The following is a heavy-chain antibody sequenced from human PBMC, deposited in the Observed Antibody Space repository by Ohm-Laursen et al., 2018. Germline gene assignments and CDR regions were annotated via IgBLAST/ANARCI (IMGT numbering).Heavy chain of an antibody. D-gene: IGHD3-3*01. CDR3: ARDPHLREWLSSDAFDI. Sequence: SLKLSCAASGFTFSNAWMSWVRQAPGKGLEWVGRIKSKTDGGTTDYAAPVKGRFTISRDDSKNTLYLQMNSLKTEDTAVYYCARDPHLREWLSSDAFDIWGQGTMVTVSS. J-gene: IGHJ3*02. CDR2: IKSKTDGGTT. V-gene: IGHV3-15*01. CDR1: GFTFSNAW.